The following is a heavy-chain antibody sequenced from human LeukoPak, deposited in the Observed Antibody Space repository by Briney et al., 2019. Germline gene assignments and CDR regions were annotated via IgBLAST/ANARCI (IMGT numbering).Heavy chain of an antibody. D-gene: IGHD2/OR15-2a*01. V-gene: IGHV3-48*03. CDR3: ARDRAYSTYDY. CDR1: GFTFSSNA. J-gene: IGHJ4*02. Sequence: PGGSLRLSCAASGFTFSSNAMSWVREAPGKGLEWVSYISSSGSTIYYADSVKGRFTISRDNAKNSLHLQMSSLRLEDTAVYYCARDRAYSTYDYWGQGTLVRVSS. CDR2: ISSSGSTI.